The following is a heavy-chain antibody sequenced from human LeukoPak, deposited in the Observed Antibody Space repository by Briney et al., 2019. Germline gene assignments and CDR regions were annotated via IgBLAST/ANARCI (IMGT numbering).Heavy chain of an antibody. CDR1: GGSISSYY. J-gene: IGHJ5*02. D-gene: IGHD2-2*01. Sequence: PSETLSLTCTVSGGSISSYYWSWIRQPAGKGLEWIGRIYTSGSTNYNPSLKSRVTMSVDTSKNQFSLKLSSATAADTAVYYCARSGCSSTSCLFDPWGQGTLVTVSS. V-gene: IGHV4-4*07. CDR2: IYTSGST. CDR3: ARSGCSSTSCLFDP.